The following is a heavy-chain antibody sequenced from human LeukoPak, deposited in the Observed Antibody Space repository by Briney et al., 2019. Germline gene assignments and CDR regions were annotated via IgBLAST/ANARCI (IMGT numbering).Heavy chain of an antibody. CDR3: TRGPIQLWINNGMDV. D-gene: IGHD5-18*01. CDR1: GFTSGDHS. Sequence: GRSLRLSCTPSGFTSGDHSMSWVRQAPGKGLEWVGFIRSEAYRGTTEYAPSVKGRFTISRDDSKSIAYLQMNSLKAEDTAVYYCTRGPIQLWINNGMDVWGQGTTVTVSS. CDR2: IRSEAYRGTT. J-gene: IGHJ6*02. V-gene: IGHV3-49*04.